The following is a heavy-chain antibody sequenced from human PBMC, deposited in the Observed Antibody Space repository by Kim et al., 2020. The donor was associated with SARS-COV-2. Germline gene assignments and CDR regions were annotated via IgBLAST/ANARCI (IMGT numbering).Heavy chain of an antibody. CDR3: ARDGEVILTGYYSSGCSP. Sequence: ASVKVSCKASGYTFTSYGISWVRQAPGQGLEWMGWISAYNGNTNYAQKLQGRVTMTTDTSTSTAYMELRSLRSDDTAVYYCARDGEVILTGYYSSGCSPWGQGTLVTVSS. J-gene: IGHJ5*02. V-gene: IGHV1-18*04. D-gene: IGHD3-9*01. CDR2: ISAYNGNT. CDR1: GYTFTSYG.